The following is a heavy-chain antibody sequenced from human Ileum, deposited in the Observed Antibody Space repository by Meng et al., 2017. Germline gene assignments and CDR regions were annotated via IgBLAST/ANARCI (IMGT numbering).Heavy chain of an antibody. V-gene: IGHV6-1*01. CDR2: TYYRFKWYN. Sequence: SCAISGDSVSNNSAAWIWIRQSPSRGLERLGRTYYRFKWYNDYALSVKSRITINSDTSKNQFSLQLNSVTPEDTAVYFCARLTGRDDFDYWGQGTLVTVSS. CDR1: GDSVSNNSAA. CDR3: ARLTGRDDFDY. J-gene: IGHJ4*02. D-gene: IGHD1-14*01.